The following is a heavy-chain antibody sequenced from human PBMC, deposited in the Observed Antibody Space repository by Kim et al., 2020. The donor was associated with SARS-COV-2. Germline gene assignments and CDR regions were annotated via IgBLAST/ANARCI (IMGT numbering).Heavy chain of an antibody. CDR3: AKATKLATTVTTLGY. CDR1: GFTFSSYA. Sequence: GGSLRLSCAASGFTFSSYAMSWVRQAPGKGLEWVSAISGSGGSTYYADSVKGRFTISRDNSKNTLYLQMNSLRAEDTAVYYCAKATKLATTVTTLGYWGQGTLVTVSS. V-gene: IGHV3-23*01. D-gene: IGHD4-17*01. CDR2: ISGSGGST. J-gene: IGHJ4*02.